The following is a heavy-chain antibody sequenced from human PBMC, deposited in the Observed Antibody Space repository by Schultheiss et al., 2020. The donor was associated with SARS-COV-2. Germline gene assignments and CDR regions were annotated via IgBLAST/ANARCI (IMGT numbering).Heavy chain of an antibody. V-gene: IGHV1-2*02. CDR1: GYTFTGYY. CDR2: INPNSGGT. CDR3: ARGSIAARPPNYYYYGMDV. D-gene: IGHD6-6*01. Sequence: ASVKVSCKASGYTFTGYYMHWVRQAPGQGLEWMGWINPNSGGTNYAQKFQGRVTMTRDTSISTAYMELSRLRSDDTAVYYCARGSIAARPPNYYYYGMDVWGQGTTVTVSS. J-gene: IGHJ6*02.